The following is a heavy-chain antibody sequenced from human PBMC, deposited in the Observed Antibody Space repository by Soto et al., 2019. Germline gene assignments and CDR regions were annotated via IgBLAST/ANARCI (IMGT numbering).Heavy chain of an antibody. J-gene: IGHJ4*02. V-gene: IGHV1-18*04. Sequence: QIQLVQSGAEVKKPGASVKVSCQASGYTFSSRGITWLRQAPGQGLEWMGWVSAYNGNTKYAETFQDRVTMATDTSASTAYMELRGLRSDDTAVYYCAIARREIGEDFVGYVHWGQGTLVTVSS. CDR1: GYTFSSRG. CDR3: AIARREIGEDFVGYVH. D-gene: IGHD3-10*02. CDR2: VSAYNGNT.